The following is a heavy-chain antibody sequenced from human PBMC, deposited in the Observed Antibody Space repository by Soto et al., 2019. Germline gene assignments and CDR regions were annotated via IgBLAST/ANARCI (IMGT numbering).Heavy chain of an antibody. D-gene: IGHD6-6*01. V-gene: IGHV4-61*01. CDR1: GGSVSSGSHY. CDR3: ARNSLQSSSSVYYYYGMDV. J-gene: IGHJ6*02. Sequence: QVQLKEWGPGLVKPSETLSLTCTVSGGSVSSGSHYWSWIRQPPGKGLEWVGYIYNTGSTNYNPSLKSRVTISVDMSKNQFSLKLRSVTTADTSVYYGARNSLQSSSSVYYYYGMDVWGRGTTVTVSS. CDR2: IYNTGST.